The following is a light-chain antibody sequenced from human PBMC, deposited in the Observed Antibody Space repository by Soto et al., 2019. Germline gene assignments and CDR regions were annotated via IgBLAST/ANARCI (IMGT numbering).Light chain of an antibody. CDR1: QGTSCY. CDR2: SAS. CDR3: PQLITYPNT. Sequence: IQLRQPPASLGCCIGARFTITSGATQGTSCYLAWYQHKAGKAPKLLIYSASTLQSGVPSRFSGSGSGTDFTLTITCLQPEDFATYYCPQLITYPNTFGQR. J-gene: IGKJ5*01. V-gene: IGKV1-9*01.